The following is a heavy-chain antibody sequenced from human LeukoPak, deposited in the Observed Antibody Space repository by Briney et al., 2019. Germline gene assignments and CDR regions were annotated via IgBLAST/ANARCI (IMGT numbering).Heavy chain of an antibody. Sequence: PGGSLRLSCAASGFTFSSYAMSWVRQAPGKGLEWVSGISGGGGSTYYADSVKGRFTISRDNSKNTLYLQMNSLRAEDTAVYYCAKVHSFVRGVISNYFACWGQGSLVTV. CDR2: ISGGGGST. CDR3: AKVHSFVRGVISNYFAC. V-gene: IGHV3-23*01. CDR1: GFTFSSYA. J-gene: IGHJ4*02. D-gene: IGHD3-10*01.